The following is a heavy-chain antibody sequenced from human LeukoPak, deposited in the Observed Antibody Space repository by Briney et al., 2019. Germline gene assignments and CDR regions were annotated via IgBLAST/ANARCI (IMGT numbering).Heavy chain of an antibody. CDR2: IYTSGST. V-gene: IGHV4-4*09. J-gene: IGHJ4*02. CDR3: ARQQGTEGVVITPYFDY. CDR1: GGSISSYY. D-gene: IGHD3-3*01. Sequence: NSSETLSLTCTVSGGSISSYYWSWIRQPPGKGLEWIGYIYTSGSTNYNPSLKSRVTISVDTSKNQFSLKLSSVTAADTAVYYCARQQGTEGVVITPYFDYWGQGTLVTVSS.